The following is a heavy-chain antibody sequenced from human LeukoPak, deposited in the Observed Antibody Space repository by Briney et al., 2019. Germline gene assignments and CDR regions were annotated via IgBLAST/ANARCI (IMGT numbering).Heavy chain of an antibody. CDR2: ITSTSSAT. D-gene: IGHD5-18*01. CDR1: GFTFSSFS. J-gene: IGHJ4*02. CDR3: ARAIASYGDSAY. Sequence: GGSLRLSCAASGFTFSSFSMGWVRQAPGKGLDWLSYITSTSSATYYADSLQGRFTISRDNAKNSLYLQINSLRADDTAVYYCARAIASYGDSAYWGQGTLVTVSS. V-gene: IGHV3-48*04.